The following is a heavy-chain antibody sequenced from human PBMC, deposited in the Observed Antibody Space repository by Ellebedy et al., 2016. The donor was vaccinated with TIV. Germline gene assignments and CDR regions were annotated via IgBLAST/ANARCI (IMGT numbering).Heavy chain of an antibody. CDR2: IREDGSWI. V-gene: IGHV3-7*01. D-gene: IGHD5-24*01. J-gene: IGHJ4*02. CDR3: TRDERSPVNYRFDY. CDR1: GFTFSSYS. Sequence: GESLKISCVASGFTFSSYSMSWVRQAPGKGLEWVAHIREDGSWIFYADSVKGRFTLSRDNARNLLYLQMYSLGAEDTAVYYCTRDERSPVNYRFDYWGRGTLVTVSS.